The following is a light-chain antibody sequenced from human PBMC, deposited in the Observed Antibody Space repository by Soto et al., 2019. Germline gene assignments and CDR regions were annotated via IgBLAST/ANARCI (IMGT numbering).Light chain of an antibody. J-gene: IGKJ1*01. CDR1: ESIDNW. Sequence: DIQMTQSPSTLCASVGDTVTITCRASESIDNWLAWYQQKPGKAPKLLIFAASTLVRGVPSRFSGRGSGTEFTLTISSLQADDYATFYCQQYHTDWTFGQGTKVDIK. CDR3: QQYHTDWT. CDR2: AAS. V-gene: IGKV1-5*01.